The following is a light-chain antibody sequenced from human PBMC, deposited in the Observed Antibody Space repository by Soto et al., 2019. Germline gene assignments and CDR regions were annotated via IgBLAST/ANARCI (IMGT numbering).Light chain of an antibody. Sequence: QSALAQPASVSGSPGQSITISCTGSGSDIAGYNYVSWFQQHPGKAPKLMMYQVTIRPSGVSNRFSGAKSGNTASLTISGLQAEDGAEYYCSSFTSTTSLYVFGTGTKV. CDR1: GSDIAGYNY. CDR3: SSFTSTTSLYV. CDR2: QVT. V-gene: IGLV2-14*01. J-gene: IGLJ1*01.